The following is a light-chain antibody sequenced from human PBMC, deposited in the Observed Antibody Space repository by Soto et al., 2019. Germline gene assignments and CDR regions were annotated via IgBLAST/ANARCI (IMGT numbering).Light chain of an antibody. CDR1: STEIGAYKF. CDR2: DVT. CDR3: ISYTGFDTYV. J-gene: IGLJ1*01. V-gene: IGLV2-14*03. Sequence: QSALTQPASVSASPGQSITISCTGTSTEIGAYKFVSWYQQHPGKAPKLMIYDVTSRPSGVSNRFSGSKSGNTASLIISGLQAEDEGDYYCISYTGFDTYVFGAGT.